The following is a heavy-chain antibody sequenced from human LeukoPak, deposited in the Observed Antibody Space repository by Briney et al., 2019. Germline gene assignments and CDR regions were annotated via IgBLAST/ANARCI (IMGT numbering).Heavy chain of an antibody. D-gene: IGHD3-16*01. J-gene: IGHJ4*02. CDR2: IYSGGST. V-gene: IGHV3-53*01. CDR3: ARDLGGFHFDY. Sequence: GGSLRLSCAASGFTFSSYAMSWVRQAPGKGLEWVSVIYSGGSTYYADSVKGRFTISRDNSKNTLYLQMNSLRAEDTAVYYCARDLGGFHFDYWGQGTLVTVSS. CDR1: GFTFSSYA.